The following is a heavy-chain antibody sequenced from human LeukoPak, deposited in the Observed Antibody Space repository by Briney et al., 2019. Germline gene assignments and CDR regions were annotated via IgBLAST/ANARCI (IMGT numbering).Heavy chain of an antibody. D-gene: IGHD3-3*01. CDR1: GFTFSGYA. CDR2: ISGSGGST. Sequence: GSLRLSCAASGFTFSGYAMSWVRQAPGKGLEWVSAISGSGGSTYYADSVKGRFTISRDNSKNTLYLQMNSLRAEDTAVYYCAKTRPDYDFWSGYYAGPFDYWGQGTLVTVSS. V-gene: IGHV3-23*01. CDR3: AKTRPDYDFWSGYYAGPFDY. J-gene: IGHJ4*02.